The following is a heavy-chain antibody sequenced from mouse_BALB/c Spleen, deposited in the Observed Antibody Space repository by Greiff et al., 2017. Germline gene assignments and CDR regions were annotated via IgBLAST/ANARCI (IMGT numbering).Heavy chain of an antibody. CDR1: GFTFSSYG. D-gene: IGHD1-2*01. CDR2: ISSGGSYT. Sequence: DVKLVESGGDLVKPGGSLKLSCAASGFTFSSYGMSWVRQTPDKRLEWVATISSGGSYTYYPDSVKGRFTISRDNAKNTLYLQMSSLKSEDTAMYYCARHMSLTARYFDYWGQGTTLTVSS. V-gene: IGHV5-6*02. CDR3: ARHMSLTARYFDY. J-gene: IGHJ2*01.